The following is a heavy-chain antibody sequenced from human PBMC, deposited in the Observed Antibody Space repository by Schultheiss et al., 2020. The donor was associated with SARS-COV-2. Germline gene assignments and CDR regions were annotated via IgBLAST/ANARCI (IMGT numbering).Heavy chain of an antibody. CDR2: ISSSGSTI. D-gene: IGHD3-3*01. J-gene: IGHJ5*02. Sequence: GGSLRLSCAASGFTFSSYEMNWVRQAPGKGLEWVSYISSSGSTIYYADSVKGRFTISRDNAKNSLYLQMNSLRAEDTAVYFCARGALAYYDFWSGYYSRFDPWGQGTLVTVSS. CDR1: GFTFSSYE. V-gene: IGHV3-48*03. CDR3: ARGALAYYDFWSGYYSRFDP.